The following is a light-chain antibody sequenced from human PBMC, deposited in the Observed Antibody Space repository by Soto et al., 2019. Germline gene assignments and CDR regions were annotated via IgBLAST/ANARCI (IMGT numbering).Light chain of an antibody. CDR2: GAS. CDR1: QAISRS. Sequence: DIQLTQSPSFLSASVGDKVTITCRASQAISRSLAWYQQNPGKAPKLLIYGASTLQSGVPSRFSGSGSGTEFTLTIGGLQPEDFATDYCQQLNSYPLTFGGGAKVEMK. J-gene: IGKJ4*01. V-gene: IGKV1-9*01. CDR3: QQLNSYPLT.